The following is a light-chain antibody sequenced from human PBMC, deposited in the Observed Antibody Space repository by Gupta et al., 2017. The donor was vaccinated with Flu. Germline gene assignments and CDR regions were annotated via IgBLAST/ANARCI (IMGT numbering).Light chain of an antibody. J-gene: IGKJ2*01. V-gene: IGKV3-20*01. CDR2: DAS. CDR3: QQYGRSPKT. Sequence: GTLSLSPGERATLSCRASQSVRSSYLAWYQQKPGQAPRLLIYDASSRATGIPDRFSGSGSGTDFTLTISRLEPEDFAVYYCQQYGRSPKTFGQGTKMEIK. CDR1: QSVRSSY.